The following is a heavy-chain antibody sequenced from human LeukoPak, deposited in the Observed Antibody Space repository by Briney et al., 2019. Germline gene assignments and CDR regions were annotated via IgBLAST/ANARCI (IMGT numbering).Heavy chain of an antibody. CDR2: ISYDGSNK. V-gene: IGHV3-30*14. CDR1: GFTFSSYA. J-gene: IGHJ5*02. CDR3: ARGVREQYDFSSGQRSWFDP. Sequence: GGSLRLSCAASGFTFSSYAMHWVRQAPGKGLEWVAVISYDGSNKYYADSVKGRFTISRDNSENMVHLHMNSLRAEDTAVYYCARGVREQYDFSSGQRSWFDPWGQGTLVTVSS. D-gene: IGHD3-3*01.